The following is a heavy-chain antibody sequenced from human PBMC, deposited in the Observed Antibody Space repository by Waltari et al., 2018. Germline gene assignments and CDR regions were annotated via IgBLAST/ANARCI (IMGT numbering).Heavy chain of an antibody. J-gene: IGHJ4*02. V-gene: IGHV1-46*01. CDR3: ARSRILTGYFPNEEFDN. CDR2: INPGGGST. CDR1: GYTFTSYY. Sequence: QVQLVQSGAEVKKPGASVRLSCKASGYTFTSYYINWVRQAPGQGPEWMGVINPGGGSTNYAQKFQGRVTMSRDTSTSTVYMELSSLRSEDTAVYYCARSRILTGYFPNEEFDNWGQGTLVTVSS. D-gene: IGHD3-9*01.